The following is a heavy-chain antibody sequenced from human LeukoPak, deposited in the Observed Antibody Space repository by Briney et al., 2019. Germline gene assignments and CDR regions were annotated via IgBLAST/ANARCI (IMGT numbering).Heavy chain of an antibody. CDR2: IYTSGST. CDR1: GGSISSGSYY. D-gene: IGHD4-23*01. J-gene: IGHJ3*02. Sequence: TLSLTCTVSGGSISSGSYYWSWIRQPAGKGLEWIGRIYTSGSTNYNPSLKSRVTISVDTSKNQFSLKLGSVTAADTAVYYCASAVVTPNAFDIWGQGTMVTVSS. CDR3: ASAVVTPNAFDI. V-gene: IGHV4-61*02.